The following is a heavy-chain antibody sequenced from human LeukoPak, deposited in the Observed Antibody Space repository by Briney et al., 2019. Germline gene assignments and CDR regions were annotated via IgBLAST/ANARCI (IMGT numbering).Heavy chain of an antibody. J-gene: IGHJ5*02. V-gene: IGHV3-64*01. CDR1: GFTFSSYT. CDR3: ARISTSAAGVDL. D-gene: IGHD6-13*01. Sequence: GVLRLSCAASGFTFSSYTMHWIRQAPGKGLEYVSAISGNGDSTFHANSVKGRFTISRDNSKNTLDLQMDSLRAEDMAVYYCARISTSAAGVDLWGRGTLVTVSP. CDR2: ISGNGDST.